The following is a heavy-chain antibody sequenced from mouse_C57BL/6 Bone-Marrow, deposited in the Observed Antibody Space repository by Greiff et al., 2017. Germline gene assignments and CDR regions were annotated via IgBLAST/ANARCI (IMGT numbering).Heavy chain of an antibody. CDR3: TTWSMTTVVAPFDY. J-gene: IGHJ2*01. CDR2: IDPENGDT. CDR1: GFNIKDAY. Sequence: VQLKQSGAELVRPGASVKLSCTASGFNIKDAYMHWVKQRPEQGLEWIGWIDPENGDTEYASKFQGKATITADPSSNTAYLQLSSLTSEDTAVYYCTTWSMTTVVAPFDYWGQGTTLTVSA. V-gene: IGHV14-4*01. D-gene: IGHD1-1*01.